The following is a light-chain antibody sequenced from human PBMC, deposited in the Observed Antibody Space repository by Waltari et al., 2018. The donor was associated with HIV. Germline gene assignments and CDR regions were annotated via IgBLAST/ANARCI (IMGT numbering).Light chain of an antibody. CDR3: GTWDSSLSPFWV. Sequence: QSMLTQPPSVSAAPGQKVTISCSGSSSNIGNNYVSWYQHLPGTAPKLLIYDNNKRPSGIPDRFSGSKSGTSATLGITGLQTGDEADYYCGTWDSSLSPFWVVGGGTKLTVL. V-gene: IGLV1-51*01. J-gene: IGLJ3*02. CDR1: SSNIGNNY. CDR2: DNN.